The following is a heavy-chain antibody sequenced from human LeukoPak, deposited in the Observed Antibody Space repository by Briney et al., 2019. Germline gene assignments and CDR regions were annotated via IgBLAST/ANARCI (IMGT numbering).Heavy chain of an antibody. D-gene: IGHD6-13*01. CDR3: ATIRAGYSSSWYGYWDY. CDR1: GGTFSSYA. Sequence: GASVNVSCKASGGTFSSYAISWVRQAPGQGLEWMGGIIPIFGTANYAQKFQGRVTITADESTSTAYMELSSLRSEDTAVYYCATIRAGYSSSWYGYWDYWGQGTLVTVSS. J-gene: IGHJ4*02. CDR2: IIPIFGTA. V-gene: IGHV1-69*13.